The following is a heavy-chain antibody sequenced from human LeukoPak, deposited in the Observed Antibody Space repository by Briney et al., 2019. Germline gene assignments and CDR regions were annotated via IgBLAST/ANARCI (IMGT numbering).Heavy chain of an antibody. CDR1: GGSISRSGYY. CDR2: IYYSGST. J-gene: IGHJ6*02. CDR3: ARDLRSSSSSGINYYGMDV. Sequence: SETLSLTCSVSGGSISRSGYYWSWIRQHPGKGLEWIGYIYYSGSTYYNPSLKSRVTISVDTSKNQFSLKLSSVTAADTAVYYCARDLRSSSSSGINYYGMDVWGQGTTVTVSS. V-gene: IGHV4-31*03. D-gene: IGHD6-6*01.